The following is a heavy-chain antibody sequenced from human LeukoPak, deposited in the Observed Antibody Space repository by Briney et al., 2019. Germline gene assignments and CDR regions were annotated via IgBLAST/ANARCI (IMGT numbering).Heavy chain of an antibody. CDR3: AKGAWYYYDSSGYYFDY. CDR2: ISGSGGST. CDR1: GFTFSSYS. J-gene: IGHJ4*02. D-gene: IGHD3-22*01. Sequence: GGSLRLSCAASGFTFSSYSMSWVRQAPGKGLEWVSAISGSGGSTYYADSVKGRFTISGDNSKNTLYLQMNRLRAEDTAVYYCAKGAWYYYDSSGYYFDYWGQGTLVTVSS. V-gene: IGHV3-23*01.